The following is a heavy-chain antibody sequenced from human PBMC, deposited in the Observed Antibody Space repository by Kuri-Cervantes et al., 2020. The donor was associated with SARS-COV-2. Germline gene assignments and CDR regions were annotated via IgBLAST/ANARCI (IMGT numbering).Heavy chain of an antibody. CDR2: ISSSGSTI. D-gene: IGHD3-22*01. J-gene: IGHJ6*02. Sequence: GGSLRLSCAASGFTFSSYEMNWVRQAPGKGLEWVSYISSSGSTIYYADSVKGRFTISRDNAKNSLYLQMNSLRAEDTAVYYCARGTMIVWYYGMDVWGQGTTVTVSS. CDR3: ARGTMIVWYYGMDV. CDR1: GFTFSSYE. V-gene: IGHV3-48*03.